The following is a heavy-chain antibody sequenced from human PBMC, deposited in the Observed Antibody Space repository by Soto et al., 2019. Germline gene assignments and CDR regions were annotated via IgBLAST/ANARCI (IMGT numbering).Heavy chain of an antibody. J-gene: IGHJ5*02. D-gene: IGHD2-15*01. CDR2: ISAYNGNT. CDR3: ARDTPPGCSGGSCYWLNNWFDP. Sequence: QVQLVQSGAEVKKPGASVKVSCKASGYTFTSYGISWVRQAPGQGLEWMGWISAYNGNTNYAQKLQGRVTMTTDTSTRTAYMEPRSLRSDDTAVYYCARDTPPGCSGGSCYWLNNWFDPWGQGTLVTVSS. V-gene: IGHV1-18*01. CDR1: GYTFTSYG.